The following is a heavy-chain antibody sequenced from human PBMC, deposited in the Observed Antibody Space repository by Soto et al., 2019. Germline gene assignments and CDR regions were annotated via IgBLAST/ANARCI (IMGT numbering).Heavy chain of an antibody. CDR2: IYYGGST. Sequence: SETLSLTCTVSGGSISSGTYYWSWIRQHPGKGLEWVGYIYYGGSTYYNPSLKSRVTISLDTSKNQFSLKLSSMTAADTAVYYCASGLDIVATLGYWGQGILVTVSS. CDR3: ASGLDIVATLGY. CDR1: GGSISSGTYY. J-gene: IGHJ4*02. V-gene: IGHV4-31*03. D-gene: IGHD5-12*01.